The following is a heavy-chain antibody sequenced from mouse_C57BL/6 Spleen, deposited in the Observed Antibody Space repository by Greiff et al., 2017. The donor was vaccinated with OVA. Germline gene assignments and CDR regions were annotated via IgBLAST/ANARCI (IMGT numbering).Heavy chain of an antibody. V-gene: IGHV1-50*01. CDR1: GYTFTSYW. CDR3: ARGGNYGTGYFDY. D-gene: IGHD1-1*01. J-gene: IGHJ2*01. Sequence: QVQLQQPGAELVKPGASVKLSCKASGYTFTSYWMQWVKQRPGQGLEWIGEIDPSDSYTNYNQKFKGKATLTVDTSSSTAYMQLSSLTSEDSAVYYCARGGNYGTGYFDYWGQGTTLTVSS. CDR2: IDPSDSYT.